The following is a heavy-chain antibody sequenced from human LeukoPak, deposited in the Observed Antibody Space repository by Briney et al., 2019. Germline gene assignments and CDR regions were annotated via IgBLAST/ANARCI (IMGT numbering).Heavy chain of an antibody. CDR2: INQDGSEK. Sequence: GGSLRLSCAASGFTFSDYWISWVRQAPGKGLEWVANINQDGSEKHYVDSLRGRVTISRDNAKNSLYLQMNSLRAEDTAVYFCARDLYYVDRSGYYASDLWGQGTLVTVSS. CDR3: ARDLYYVDRSGYYASDL. J-gene: IGHJ5*02. D-gene: IGHD3-22*01. V-gene: IGHV3-7*01. CDR1: GFTFSDYW.